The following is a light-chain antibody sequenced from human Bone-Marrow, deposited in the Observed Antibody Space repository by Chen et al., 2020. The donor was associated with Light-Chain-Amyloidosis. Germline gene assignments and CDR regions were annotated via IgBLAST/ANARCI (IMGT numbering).Light chain of an antibody. V-gene: IGLV3-21*02. CDR1: NIGSTS. Sequence: SYVLTPPSSVSVAPGQTATIACGGNNIGSTSVDWYQQTPGQAPLLVVYDANDRPPGIPERLSGSNSGNTATLTISRVEAGDEADYYCQVWDRSSDRPVFGGGTKLTVL. J-gene: IGLJ3*02. CDR2: DAN. CDR3: QVWDRSSDRPV.